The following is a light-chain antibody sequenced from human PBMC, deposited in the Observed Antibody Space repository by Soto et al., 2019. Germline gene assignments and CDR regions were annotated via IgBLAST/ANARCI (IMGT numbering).Light chain of an antibody. V-gene: IGLV1-40*01. Sequence: QSVLTHPASVSGAPGQSVSISCTGTTSNLGAGYDVHWYQHLPGTSPTLLISDNTNRPSGVPDRFSGSKSGSSASLAISGLQSEDEADYYCQSYDNSLRAYVFGPGTKLTVL. CDR1: TSNLGAGYD. CDR3: QSYDNSLRAYV. CDR2: DNT. J-gene: IGLJ1*01.